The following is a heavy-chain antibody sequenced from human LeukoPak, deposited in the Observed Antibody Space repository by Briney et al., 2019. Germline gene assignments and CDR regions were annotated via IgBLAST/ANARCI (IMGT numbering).Heavy chain of an antibody. J-gene: IGHJ4*02. V-gene: IGHV3-73*01. CDR1: GYTFTGYY. D-gene: IGHD7-27*01. Sequence: GASVKVSCKASGYTFTGYYMHWVRQASGKGLEWVGRIRSKANSYATAYAASVKGRFTISRDDSKNTAYLQMNSLKTEDTAVYYCTRRALTGDWVFDYWGQGTLVTVSS. CDR3: TRRALTGDWVFDY. CDR2: IRSKANSYAT.